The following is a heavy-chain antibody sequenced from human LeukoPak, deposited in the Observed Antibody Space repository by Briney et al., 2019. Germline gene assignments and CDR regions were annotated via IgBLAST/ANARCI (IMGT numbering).Heavy chain of an antibody. V-gene: IGHV5-51*01. CDR1: GYSFTSYW. D-gene: IGHD6-19*01. J-gene: IGHJ5*02. CDR2: IYPGDSDT. Sequence: GESLKISCKGSGYSFTSYWIGGVRQMPGEGLEWMGIIYPGDSDTRYSPSFQGQVTISADKSISTAYLQWSSLKAPDTAMYCVARQLAWSGYSSGWFDPWGQGTLVTVSS. CDR3: ARQLAWSGYSSGWFDP.